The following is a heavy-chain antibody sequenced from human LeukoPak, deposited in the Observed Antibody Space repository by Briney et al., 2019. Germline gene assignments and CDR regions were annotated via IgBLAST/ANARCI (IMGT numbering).Heavy chain of an antibody. CDR3: AKMRGQYYHSYYMDA. V-gene: IGHV3-23*01. CDR1: GFIFSSYA. CDR2: GGSGGST. Sequence: GGSLRLSCAASGFIFSSYAMSWVRQAPGKGLEWVSYGGSGGSTYYSDSVKGRFTVSRDNSKSALYLQMNSLTAEDTAVYYCAKMRGQYYHSYYMDAWGKGTTVTVSS. J-gene: IGHJ6*03.